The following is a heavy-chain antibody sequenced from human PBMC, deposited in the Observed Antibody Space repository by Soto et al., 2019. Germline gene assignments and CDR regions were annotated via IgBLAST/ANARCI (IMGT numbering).Heavy chain of an antibody. CDR2: ISNDGTNK. CDR3: ARGTTLAIFDDGMDV. V-gene: IGHV3-30-3*01. Sequence: QVQLEESGGGVVQPGRSLRLSCVGTGFTFSSYAMHWVRQAPGKGLEWVAVISNDGTNKYYADSVEGRITISRDNSKNTLYLQMHSLRSEDTAVYYCARGTTLAIFDDGMDVWGQGATVTVSS. CDR1: GFTFSSYA. J-gene: IGHJ6*02. D-gene: IGHD3-3*01.